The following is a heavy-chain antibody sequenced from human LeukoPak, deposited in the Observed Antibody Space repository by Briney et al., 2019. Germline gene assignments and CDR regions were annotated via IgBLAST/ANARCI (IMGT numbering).Heavy chain of an antibody. CDR3: AKLGRYYDSSGYLPLDY. Sequence: GGSLRLSCAASGFTFSSYAMSWVRQAPGKGLEWVSAISGSGGSTYYADSVKGRFTISRDNSKNTLYLQMNSLRAEDTAVYYCAKLGRYYDSSGYLPLDYWGQGTLVTVSS. CDR1: GFTFSSYA. J-gene: IGHJ4*02. CDR2: ISGSGGST. V-gene: IGHV3-23*01. D-gene: IGHD3-22*01.